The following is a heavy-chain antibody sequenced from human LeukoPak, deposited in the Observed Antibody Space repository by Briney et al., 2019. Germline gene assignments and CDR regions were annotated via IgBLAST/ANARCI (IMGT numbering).Heavy chain of an antibody. CDR1: GFAFRSYG. Sequence: QTGGSLRLSCAASGFAFRSYGMNWVRQAPGKGLEWVSAISGSGGSTYYADSAKGRFTTSRDNSKNTLYLQMNSLRAEDTAVYYCARDGALFDYWGQGTLVTVSS. CDR2: ISGSGGST. J-gene: IGHJ4*02. D-gene: IGHD3-16*01. V-gene: IGHV3-23*01. CDR3: ARDGALFDY.